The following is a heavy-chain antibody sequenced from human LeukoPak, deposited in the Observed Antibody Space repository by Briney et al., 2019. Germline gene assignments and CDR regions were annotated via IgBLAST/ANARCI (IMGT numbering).Heavy chain of an antibody. Sequence: GGSLRLSCTASGFTFADYAMSWVRQAPGKGLEWVGFIRSKAYGGTTEYAASVKGRFTISRDDSKSIAYLQMNSLKTEDTAVYYCTRVGPGSGKRGVQLWSPPIYYYYYMDVWGKGTTVTISS. D-gene: IGHD5-18*01. CDR2: IRSKAYGGTT. CDR1: GFTFADYA. J-gene: IGHJ6*03. V-gene: IGHV3-49*04. CDR3: TRVGPGSGKRGVQLWSPPIYYYYYMDV.